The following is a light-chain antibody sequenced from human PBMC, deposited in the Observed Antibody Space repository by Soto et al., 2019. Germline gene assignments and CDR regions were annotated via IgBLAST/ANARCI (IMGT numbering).Light chain of an antibody. CDR2: YDD. CDR3: AAWDDSLKGVV. J-gene: IGLJ2*01. CDR1: SSNIGNNA. Sequence: QSVLTQPPSVSEAPRQRVTISCSGSSSNIGNNAVNWYQQLPGKAPKLLIYYDDLLPSGVSDRFSGSKYGTSASLAISGLQSEDEADYYCAAWDDSLKGVVFGGGTKVTVL. V-gene: IGLV1-36*01.